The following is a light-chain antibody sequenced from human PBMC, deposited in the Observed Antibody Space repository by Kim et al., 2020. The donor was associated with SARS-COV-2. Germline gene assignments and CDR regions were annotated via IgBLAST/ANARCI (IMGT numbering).Light chain of an antibody. CDR1: ERVTGTY. V-gene: IGKV3-20*01. CDR2: DAS. CDR3: QQYGDSPKT. J-gene: IGKJ1*01. Sequence: FPGERATLSCRASERVTGTYLAWYQQKPGQAPRLLISDASSRAAGMPDRFSGYGYGTDFTLTISRLEPGDSAVYYCQQYGDSPKTFGQGTKVDIK.